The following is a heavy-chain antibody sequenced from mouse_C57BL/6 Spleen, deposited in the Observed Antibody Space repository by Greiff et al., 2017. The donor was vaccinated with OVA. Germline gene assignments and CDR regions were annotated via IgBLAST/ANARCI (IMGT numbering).Heavy chain of an antibody. CDR3: ARDGYYYGSSLDY. J-gene: IGHJ2*01. CDR2: IYPGDGDT. D-gene: IGHD1-1*01. V-gene: IGHV1-82*01. Sequence: VQLQQSGPELVKPGASVKISCKASGYAFSSSWMNWVKQRPGTGLEWIGRIYPGDGDTNYNGKFKGKATLTADKSSSTAYMQLSSLTSEDSAVYFCARDGYYYGSSLDYWGQGTTLTVSS. CDR1: GYAFSSSW.